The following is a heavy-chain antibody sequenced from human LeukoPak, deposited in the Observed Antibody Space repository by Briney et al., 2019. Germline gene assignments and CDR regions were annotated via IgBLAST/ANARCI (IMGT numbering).Heavy chain of an antibody. Sequence: PGGSLRLACAASGFTFSSYIMNWVRQAPGKGLEWVSSISSSSYIYYADSVKGRFTISRDNAKNSLYLQMNSLRAEDTAVYYCARNRNYYDSSGMPDAFDIWGQGTMVTVSS. CDR2: ISSSSYI. V-gene: IGHV3-21*01. CDR1: GFTFSSYI. CDR3: ARNRNYYDSSGMPDAFDI. D-gene: IGHD3-22*01. J-gene: IGHJ3*02.